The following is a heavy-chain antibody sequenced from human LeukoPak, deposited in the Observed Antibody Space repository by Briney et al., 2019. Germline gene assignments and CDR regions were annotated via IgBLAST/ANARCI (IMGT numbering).Heavy chain of an antibody. CDR1: GFTFSSYD. Sequence: GGSLRLPCAASGFTFSSYDMSWVRQAPGKGLEWVSAISYGGGTTYADSVKGRFTISRDNSKNTLYLQMNSLTADDTAVYYCARRYCSSTSCLIDYWGQGALVTVSS. CDR3: ARRYCSSTSCLIDY. V-gene: IGHV3-23*01. CDR2: ISYGGGTT. D-gene: IGHD2-2*01. J-gene: IGHJ4*02.